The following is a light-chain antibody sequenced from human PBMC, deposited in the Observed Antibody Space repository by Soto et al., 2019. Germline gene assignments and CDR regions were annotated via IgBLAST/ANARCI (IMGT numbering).Light chain of an antibody. J-gene: IGLJ1*01. CDR1: SSDIGSYDH. CDR3: ISYTDRQSYL. Sequence: QSALTQPASVSGSPGQSITISCSGTSSDIGSYDHVAWYQQFPGKSPKLIIYAVSDRPSGVSDRFSGSKSGISASLTISGLQTEDEADYYCISYTDRQSYLCGTGTKLTVL. V-gene: IGLV2-14*03. CDR2: AVS.